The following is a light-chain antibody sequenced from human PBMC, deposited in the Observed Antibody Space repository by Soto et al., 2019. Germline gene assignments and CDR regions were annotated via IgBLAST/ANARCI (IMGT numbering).Light chain of an antibody. V-gene: IGKV3-11*01. CDR3: HQRQSWPRT. CDR2: YTS. CDR1: QYVGTR. Sequence: EIVLTQSPATLSSSPGETATLSCRASQYVGTRLAWYQHKPGQAPRLLIYYTSNRATGMPARFSGSGSGTDFTLTISSLAPEDFAIYYCHQRQSWPRTFGQGTKVEIK. J-gene: IGKJ1*01.